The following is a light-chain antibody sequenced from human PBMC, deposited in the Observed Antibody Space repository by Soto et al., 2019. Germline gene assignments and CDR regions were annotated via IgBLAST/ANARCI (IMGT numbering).Light chain of an antibody. CDR2: EVS. V-gene: IGLV2-14*01. J-gene: IGLJ2*01. Sequence: QSVLTQPASVSGSPGQSITISCTGTSSDVGGYNYVSWYQQHPGKAPKVMIYEVSNRPSGVSKRFSGSKSGNTASLTISGLQAEDEADYYCSSYTSSSPVVFGGGTKLTVL. CDR1: SSDVGGYNY. CDR3: SSYTSSSPVV.